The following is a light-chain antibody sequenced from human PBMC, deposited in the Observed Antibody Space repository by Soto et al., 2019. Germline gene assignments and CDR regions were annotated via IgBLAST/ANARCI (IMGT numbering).Light chain of an antibody. J-gene: IGKJ4*01. CDR1: QGISSY. Sequence: DIHLTQSPAFLSASIGDKVTITCRASQGISSYLAWYQQKPGKPPNLLIHSASTLQSGVPSRFSGSGSGTEFTLTISSLQPEDFATYFCQQINSYPVTFGGGTKVEIQ. CDR2: SAS. CDR3: QQINSYPVT. V-gene: IGKV1-9*01.